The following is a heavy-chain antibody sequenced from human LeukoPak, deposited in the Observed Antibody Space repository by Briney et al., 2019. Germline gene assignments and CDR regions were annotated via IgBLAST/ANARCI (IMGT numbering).Heavy chain of an antibody. J-gene: IGHJ1*01. CDR1: GYTFNSYG. Sequence: GASVKVSCKASGYTFNSYGISWVRQAPGQGLEWMGWISAYNGNTNYAQKLQGRVTMTTDTSTSTAYMELRSLRSDDTAVYYCARDFASLRLLPVLPFQHWGQGTLVTVSS. CDR2: ISAYNGNT. D-gene: IGHD3-22*01. V-gene: IGHV1-18*01. CDR3: ARDFASLRLLPVLPFQH.